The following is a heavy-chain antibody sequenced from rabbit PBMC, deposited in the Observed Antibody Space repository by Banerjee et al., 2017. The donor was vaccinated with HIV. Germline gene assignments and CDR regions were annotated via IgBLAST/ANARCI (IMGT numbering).Heavy chain of an antibody. CDR2: INTSSGNT. Sequence: QEQLEESGGGLVQPEGSLTLTCTASGFSFSNKYVMCWVRQAPGKGLEWIGCINTSSGNTVYATWAKGRFTISKTSWTTVTLQMTSLTVADMATYFCARDAGSSYDLWGPGTLVTVS. CDR1: GFSFSNKYV. V-gene: IGHV1S45*01. CDR3: ARDAGSSYDL. J-gene: IGHJ4*01. D-gene: IGHD8-1*01.